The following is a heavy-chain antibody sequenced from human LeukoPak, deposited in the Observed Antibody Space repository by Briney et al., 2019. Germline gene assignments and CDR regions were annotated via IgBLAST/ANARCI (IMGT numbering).Heavy chain of an antibody. CDR2: IYYSGST. Sequence: SETLSLTCTVSGGSISSSSYYWGCIRQPPGKGLECIGSIYYSGSTYYNPSLKSRVTISVDTSKNQFSLKLSSVTAADTAVYYCARLEVGATQYLYYFDYWGQGTLVTVSS. CDR3: ARLEVGATQYLYYFDY. D-gene: IGHD1-26*01. CDR1: GGSISSSSYY. V-gene: IGHV4-39*07. J-gene: IGHJ4*02.